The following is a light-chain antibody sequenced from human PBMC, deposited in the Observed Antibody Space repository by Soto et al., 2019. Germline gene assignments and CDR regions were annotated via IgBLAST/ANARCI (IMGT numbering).Light chain of an antibody. CDR1: QGSNSW. CDR3: QLAYIVPFA. Sequence: DIQMTQSPSSVYASVGDRVTITGRARQGSNSWLAWYQQNPGKAHKLLISAASSLQSGVPARFSSSGSGTDFTLPISSRQPQDFATYYCQLAYIVPFAFGGGTKVDIQ. CDR2: AAS. V-gene: IGKV1D-12*01. J-gene: IGKJ4*01.